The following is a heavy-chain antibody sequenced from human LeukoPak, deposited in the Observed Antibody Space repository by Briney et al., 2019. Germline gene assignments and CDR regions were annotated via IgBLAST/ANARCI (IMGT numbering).Heavy chain of an antibody. CDR1: GYSISSSDW. Sequence: SETLSLTCTVSGYSISSSDWWAWIRQSPGKGLEWIGYIYYTGSTFYNPSLKSRATMSVDTPKNQFSLKLSSMTAVDTAVYYCARKYDSGWYDYWGQGILVTVSS. CDR2: IYYTGST. D-gene: IGHD6-19*01. CDR3: ARKYDSGWYDY. V-gene: IGHV4-28*01. J-gene: IGHJ4*02.